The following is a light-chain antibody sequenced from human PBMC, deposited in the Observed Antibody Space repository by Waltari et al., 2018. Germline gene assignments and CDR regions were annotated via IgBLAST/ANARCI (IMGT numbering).Light chain of an antibody. V-gene: IGLV2-8*01. J-gene: IGLJ1*01. CDR2: EVN. CDR3: SSYAGSNNLV. CDR1: SSDVGGYKF. Sequence: QSALTQPPSASGSPGQSVTISCTGTSSDVGGYKFVSWYQQHPGRAPKLMIYEVNQRPQGVPDRFPGPKPGNTASLTVSGLQAEDEADYYCSSYAGSNNLVFGTGTKVTVL.